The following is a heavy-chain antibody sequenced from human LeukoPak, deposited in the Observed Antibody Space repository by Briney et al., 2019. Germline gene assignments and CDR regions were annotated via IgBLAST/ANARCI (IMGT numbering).Heavy chain of an antibody. V-gene: IGHV4-34*01. CDR1: GGSFSGYY. Sequence: SETLSLTCAVYGGSFSGYYWSWIRQPPGKGLEWIGEINHSGSTNYNPSLKSRVTISVDTSKNQFSLKLSSVTAADTAVYYCARSDRDNRGLFCFDPWGQGTLVTVSS. D-gene: IGHD3-10*01. J-gene: IGHJ5*02. CDR2: INHSGST. CDR3: ARSDRDNRGLFCFDP.